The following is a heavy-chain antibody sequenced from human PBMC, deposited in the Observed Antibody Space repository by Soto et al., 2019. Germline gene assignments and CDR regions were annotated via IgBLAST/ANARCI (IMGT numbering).Heavy chain of an antibody. Sequence: GGSLRLSCAASVFTFSSYSMNLVRQAPGKGLEWVSSISISRSNIYYADSVKGRFTISRYDPKNSLYLQMNSLRAEDTAVYYCARDAYYGSGSYEYWGQGTMVTFSS. V-gene: IGHV3-21*01. D-gene: IGHD3-10*01. CDR1: VFTFSSYS. J-gene: IGHJ4*02. CDR3: ARDAYYGSGSYEY. CDR2: ISISRSNI.